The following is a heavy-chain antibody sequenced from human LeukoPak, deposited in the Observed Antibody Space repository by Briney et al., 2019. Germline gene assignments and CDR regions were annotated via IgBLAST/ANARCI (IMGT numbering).Heavy chain of an antibody. D-gene: IGHD6-19*01. CDR2: IYYSGST. CDR1: GGSFSGYY. CDR3: ARAQQGLYSSGSGWFDP. V-gene: IGHV4-59*01. J-gene: IGHJ5*02. Sequence: SETLSLTCAVYGGSFSGYYWSWIRQPPGKGLEWIGYIYYSGSTNYNPSLKSRVTISVDTSKNQFSLKLSSVTAADTAVYYCARAQQGLYSSGSGWFDPWGQGTLVTVSS.